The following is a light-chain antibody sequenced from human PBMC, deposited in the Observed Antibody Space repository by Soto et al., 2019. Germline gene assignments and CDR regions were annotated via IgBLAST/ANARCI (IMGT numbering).Light chain of an antibody. CDR1: QGISTY. CDR3: QKYNSAPLT. CDR2: AAS. Sequence: DIQMTQSPSSLSASVGDRATITCRASQGISTYLAWYQQKPGKVPKLLIYAASTLQSGVPSRFSGSVSGTDFTLTISSLQPEDVATYYCQKYNSAPLTFGQGTKVEIK. V-gene: IGKV1-27*01. J-gene: IGKJ1*01.